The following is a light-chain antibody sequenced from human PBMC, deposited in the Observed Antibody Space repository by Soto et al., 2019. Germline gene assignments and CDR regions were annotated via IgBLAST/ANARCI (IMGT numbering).Light chain of an antibody. CDR3: FSHRGGDSHV. J-gene: IGLJ1*01. CDR1: SSDVGAYNY. V-gene: IGLV2-14*01. CDR2: GVT. Sequence: QSALTQPASVSGSPGQAIRISCPGTSSDVGAYNYVSWYQQYPGKAPKLMIYGVTNRPSGVSNRFSGSKTGNTASLTISGLQAEDEADYYCFSHRGGDSHVFGTGTKGTVL.